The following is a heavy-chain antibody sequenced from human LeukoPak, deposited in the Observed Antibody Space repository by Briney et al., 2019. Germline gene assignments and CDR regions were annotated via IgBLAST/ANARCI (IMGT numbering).Heavy chain of an antibody. D-gene: IGHD6-13*01. J-gene: IGHJ6*03. CDR1: SGSIRSSSSY. CDR3: ARGRGFAAAGGYYIDV. CDR2: IYYSGST. Sequence: SETLSLTCTVSSGSIRSSSSYWGWIRQPPGKGLEWIVSIYYSGSTYYNPSLTSRVTISVDTSKNQFSLKLTSVTAADTAVYYCARGRGFAAAGGYYIDVWGIGTTVTVSS. V-gene: IGHV4-39*01.